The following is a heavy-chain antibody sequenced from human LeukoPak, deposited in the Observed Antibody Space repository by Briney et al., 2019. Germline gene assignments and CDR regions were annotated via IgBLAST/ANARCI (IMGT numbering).Heavy chain of an antibody. CDR1: GGTFSSYA. CDR3: ARVVIVVVPAAILENAFDI. J-gene: IGHJ3*02. V-gene: IGHV1-69*05. D-gene: IGHD2-2*02. CDR2: IIPIFGTA. Sequence: SVKVSCKASGGTFSSYAISWVRQAPGQGLEWMGGIIPIFGTANYAQKFQGRVTITTDESTSTAYMELSSLRSEDTAVYYCARVVIVVVPAAILENAFDIWGQGTMVTVSS.